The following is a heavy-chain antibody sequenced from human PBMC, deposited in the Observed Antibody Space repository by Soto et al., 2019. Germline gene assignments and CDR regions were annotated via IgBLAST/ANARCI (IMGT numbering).Heavy chain of an antibody. CDR2: ISYDGSNK. Sequence: QVQLVESGGGVVQPGRSLRLSCAASGFTFSSYGMHWVRQAPGKGLEWVAVISYDGSNKYYADSVKGRFTISRDNSKNTLYLQMNSLRAEDTAVYYCAKAPTTTVTTFMHYGMDVWGQGTTVTVSS. D-gene: IGHD4-17*01. CDR1: GFTFSSYG. V-gene: IGHV3-30*18. J-gene: IGHJ6*02. CDR3: AKAPTTTVTTFMHYGMDV.